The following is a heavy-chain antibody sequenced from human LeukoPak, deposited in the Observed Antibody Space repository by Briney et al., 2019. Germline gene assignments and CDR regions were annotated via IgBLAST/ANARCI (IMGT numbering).Heavy chain of an antibody. V-gene: IGHV3-7*01. J-gene: IGHJ3*02. CDR2: IKEDGSAK. CDR3: ARDYDYFSGHNLDAYDI. D-gene: IGHD2-15*01. Sequence: GGSLRLSCAASGLNFSRNWMTWVRQAPGKGLEWVANIKEDGSAKSYVGSVKGRFTISRDNAKNSLYLQMSSLRVEDTAVYYCARDYDYFSGHNLDAYDIWGQGTTVTVSS. CDR1: GLNFSRNW.